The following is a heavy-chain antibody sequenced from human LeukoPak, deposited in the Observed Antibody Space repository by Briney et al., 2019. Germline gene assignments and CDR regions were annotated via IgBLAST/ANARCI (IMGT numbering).Heavy chain of an antibody. CDR1: GFTFSSYA. Sequence: GGSLRLSCAASGFTFSSYAMSWVRQAPGKGLEWVSAISGSGGSTYYADSVKGRFTISRDNSKNTLYLQMNSLRAEDTAVYYCAKGMNRYYYYGMDVWGQGTTVTVSS. CDR3: AKGMNRYYYYGMDV. J-gene: IGHJ6*02. V-gene: IGHV3-23*01. CDR2: ISGSGGST.